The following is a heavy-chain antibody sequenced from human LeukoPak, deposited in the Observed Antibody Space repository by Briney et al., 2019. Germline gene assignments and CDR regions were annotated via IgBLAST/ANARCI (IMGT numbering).Heavy chain of an antibody. CDR3: ARGRGGSYSAFDY. CDR1: GFTFSSYW. J-gene: IGHJ4*02. V-gene: IGHV3-7*05. D-gene: IGHD1-26*01. Sequence: GGSLRLSCAASGFTFSSYWMSWVRQAPGKGLEWVANIKQDGSEKFYVDSVKGRFTISRDNAKNSLYLQMNSLRAEDTAVYYCARGRGGSYSAFDYWGQGTLVTVSS. CDR2: IKQDGSEK.